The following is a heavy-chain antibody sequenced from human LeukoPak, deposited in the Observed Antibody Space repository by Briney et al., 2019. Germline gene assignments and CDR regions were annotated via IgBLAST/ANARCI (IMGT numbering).Heavy chain of an antibody. J-gene: IGHJ4*02. CDR3: ARMWIQLWPFDY. Sequence: GGSLRLSCAASGFIFSNYWMSWVRQAPGKGLEWVANINQDGSEKYYVDSLKGRFTIPRDNAKNSLYLQMNSLRAEDTAVYYCARMWIQLWPFDYWGQGTLVTVSS. V-gene: IGHV3-7*03. CDR1: GFIFSNYW. CDR2: INQDGSEK. D-gene: IGHD5-18*01.